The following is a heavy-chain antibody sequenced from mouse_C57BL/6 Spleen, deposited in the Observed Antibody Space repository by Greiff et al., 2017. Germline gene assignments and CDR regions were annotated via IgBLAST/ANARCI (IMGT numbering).Heavy chain of an antibody. Sequence: EVQLQQSGPELVKPGASVKISCKASGYTFTDYYMNWVKQSHGKSLEWIGDINPNNGGTSYNQKFKGKATLTVDKSSSTAYMELRSLTSEDSAVYYCARSGLDGYYAWFAYWGQGTLVTVSA. V-gene: IGHV1-26*01. D-gene: IGHD2-3*01. CDR1: GYTFTDYY. CDR2: INPNNGGT. J-gene: IGHJ3*01. CDR3: ARSGLDGYYAWFAY.